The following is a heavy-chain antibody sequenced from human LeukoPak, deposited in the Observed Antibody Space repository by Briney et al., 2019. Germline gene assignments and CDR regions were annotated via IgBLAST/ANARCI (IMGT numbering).Heavy chain of an antibody. CDR2: IYYSGST. V-gene: IGHV4-59*12. Sequence: SSETLSLSCTVSGGSISSYYWGWVRQPPGKGLEWVGYIYYSGSTNYNTSLKSGVTILVDTCKNQFSLKFRHMTAASTAVYYCAKHYDSVSLHNWFDLGAQRTLVTVSS. J-gene: IGHJ5*02. CDR3: AKHYDSVSLHNWFDL. D-gene: IGHD3-10*01. CDR1: GGSISSYY.